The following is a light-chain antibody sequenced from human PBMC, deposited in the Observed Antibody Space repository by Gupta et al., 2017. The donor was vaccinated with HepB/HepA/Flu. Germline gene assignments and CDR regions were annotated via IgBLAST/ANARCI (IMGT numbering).Light chain of an antibody. J-gene: IGKJ1*01. CDR2: KES. V-gene: IGKV1-5*03. CDR3: QQYINYPVT. CDR1: QIISDW. Sequence: DIQMTQSPSTLSASVGDRVTITCRASQIISDWLAWYQQKPGKAPKLLIYKESTLESGVPSRFSGSGSGTEFTLTISSLQPDDFATYYCQQYINYPVTFGQGTXVEIK.